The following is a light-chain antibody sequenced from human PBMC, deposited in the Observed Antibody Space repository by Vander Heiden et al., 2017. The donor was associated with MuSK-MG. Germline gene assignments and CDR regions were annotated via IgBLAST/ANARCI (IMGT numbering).Light chain of an antibody. J-gene: IGKJ2*02. CDR3: QQDINPWGT. Sequence: IVMTQSPATLSVSPGEGASFSCWASQTVTNNLAWYQQKPGQPPRLLIYDASTRATGIAARFSGSGFGTDFTLTIDNVQSEDFAVYYCQQDINPWGTFGQGTKLEI. CDR2: DAS. V-gene: IGKV3-15*01. CDR1: QTVTNN.